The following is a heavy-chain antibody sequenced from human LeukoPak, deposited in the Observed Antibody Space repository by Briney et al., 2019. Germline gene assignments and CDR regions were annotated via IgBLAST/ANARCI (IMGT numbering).Heavy chain of an antibody. CDR2: IWYDGSNK. V-gene: IGHV3-33*06. CDR1: GFTFSSYG. Sequence: GGFLRLSRAASGFTFSSYGMHWVRQAPGKGLEWVAVIWYDGSNKYYADSVKGRFTISRDNSKNTLYLQMNSLRAEDTAVYYCAKAARESGYYTYFDYWGQGTLVTVSS. D-gene: IGHD3-22*01. J-gene: IGHJ4*02. CDR3: AKAARESGYYTYFDY.